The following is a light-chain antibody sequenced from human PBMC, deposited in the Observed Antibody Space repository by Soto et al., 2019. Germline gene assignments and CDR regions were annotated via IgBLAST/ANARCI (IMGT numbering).Light chain of an antibody. Sequence: QSVLTQPPSASGTPGQRVTISCSGSRSNIGSNNVNWYQQRPGTAPKLLIYINNQRPSGVPDRFSGSKSRTSASLAISGLQAEDEADYYCAAWDDSLNGPNWVFGGGTKLTVL. CDR2: INN. CDR3: AAWDDSLNGPNWV. J-gene: IGLJ3*02. V-gene: IGLV1-44*01. CDR1: RSNIGSNN.